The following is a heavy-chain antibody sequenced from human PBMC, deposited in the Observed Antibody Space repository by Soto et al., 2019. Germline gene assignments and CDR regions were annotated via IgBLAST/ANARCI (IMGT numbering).Heavy chain of an antibody. J-gene: IGHJ4*02. D-gene: IGHD1-1*01. CDR1: GFTFSGYS. CDR2: IKQDGSEK. Sequence: EVQLVESGGGLVQPGGSLRLSCAASGFTFSGYSMSWVRQAPGKGLEWVANIKQDGSEKYYVDSVKGRFTIFRDNAKNSLYLQMNSLRADDTAVYYCARQRGCDYWGQGTLVTVSS. V-gene: IGHV3-7*01. CDR3: ARQRGCDY.